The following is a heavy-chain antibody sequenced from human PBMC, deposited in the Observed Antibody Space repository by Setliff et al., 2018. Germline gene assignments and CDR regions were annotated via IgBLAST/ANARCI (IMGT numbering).Heavy chain of an antibody. Sequence: PSETLSLTCTVSGDSISSGDYFWSWIRQPPGKGLEWIAYIYHSGSAYYNPSLKSRVTMSVDTSKNQFSLHLTSVTAADTAVYYCVREVGTSTSSDAFDVWGQGMMVTVSS. CDR2: IYHSGSA. CDR1: GDSISSGDYF. V-gene: IGHV4-30-4*08. CDR3: VREVGTSTSSDAFDV. D-gene: IGHD1-26*01. J-gene: IGHJ3*01.